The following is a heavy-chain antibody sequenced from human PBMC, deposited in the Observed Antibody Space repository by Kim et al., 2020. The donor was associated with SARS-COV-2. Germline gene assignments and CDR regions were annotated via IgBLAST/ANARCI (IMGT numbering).Heavy chain of an antibody. J-gene: IGHJ6*02. CDR3: ARASGWNDADYYYYGMDV. CDR1: GGSISSSNW. CDR2: IYHSGST. V-gene: IGHV4-4*02. Sequence: SETLSLTCAVSGGSISSSNWWSWVRQPPGKGLEWIGEIYHSGSTTYNPSLKSRVTISVDKSKNQFSLKLSSVTAADTAVYYCARASGWNDADYYYYGMDVWGQGTPVTVSS. D-gene: IGHD1-1*01.